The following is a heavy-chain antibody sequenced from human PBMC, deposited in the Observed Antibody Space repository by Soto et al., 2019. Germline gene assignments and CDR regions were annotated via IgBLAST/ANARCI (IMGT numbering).Heavy chain of an antibody. CDR2: VTGGGGST. J-gene: IGHJ4*02. V-gene: IGHV3-23*01. D-gene: IGHD2-2*01. Sequence: GGSLRLSCAASGFTFGSYAMSWIRQAPGKGLEWVSAVTGGGGSTYYADSVKGRFTISRDNSKDTLYLQMNSLRAEDTAVYFCAKHISPSWDYGYWGQGTLVTVSS. CDR1: GFTFGSYA. CDR3: AKHISPSWDYGY.